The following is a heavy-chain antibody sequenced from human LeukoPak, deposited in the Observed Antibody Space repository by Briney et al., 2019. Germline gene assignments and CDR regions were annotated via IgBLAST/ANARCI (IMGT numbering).Heavy chain of an antibody. V-gene: IGHV4-34*01. CDR3: AKNGQSGFSFDP. CDR2: INHSGST. CDR1: GGSFSGYY. Sequence: SETLSLTCAVYGGSFSGYYWSWIRQPPGKGLEWIGEINHSGSTNYNPSLKSRVTISVDTSKNQFSLKLNSVTAADTAVYYCAKNGQSGFSFDPWGQGTLVTVSS. J-gene: IGHJ5*02. D-gene: IGHD3-3*01.